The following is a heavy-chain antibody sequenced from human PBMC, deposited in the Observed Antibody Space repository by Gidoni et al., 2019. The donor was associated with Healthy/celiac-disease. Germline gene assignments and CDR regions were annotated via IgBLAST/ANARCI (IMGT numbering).Heavy chain of an antibody. CDR1: VVSISSRSYY. CDR3: ATYYGDYVYGWYFDL. CDR2: IYYSGST. V-gene: IGHV4-39*01. J-gene: IGHJ2*01. Sequence: QLQLQESGPGLVKPSETLSLTCTVSVVSISSRSYYWGWFRQPPGKGLEWIGSIYYSGSTYYNPSLKSRVTISVDTSKNQFSLKLSSVTAADTAVYYCATYYGDYVYGWYFDLWGRGTLVTVSS. D-gene: IGHD4-17*01.